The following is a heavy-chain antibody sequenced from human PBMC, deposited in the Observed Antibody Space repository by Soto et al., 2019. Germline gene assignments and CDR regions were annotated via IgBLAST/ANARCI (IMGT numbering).Heavy chain of an antibody. CDR2: IYSGGST. CDR1: GFTVSSNY. CDR3: ARAITLPGVTTSYYFDY. Sequence: GGSLRLSCAASGFTVSSNYMSWVRQAPGKGLEWVSVIYSGGSTYYADSVKGRFTISRDNSKNTLYLQMNSLRAEDTAVYYCARAITLPGVTTSYYFDYWGQGTLVTVSS. J-gene: IGHJ4*02. V-gene: IGHV3-66*01. D-gene: IGHD4-17*01.